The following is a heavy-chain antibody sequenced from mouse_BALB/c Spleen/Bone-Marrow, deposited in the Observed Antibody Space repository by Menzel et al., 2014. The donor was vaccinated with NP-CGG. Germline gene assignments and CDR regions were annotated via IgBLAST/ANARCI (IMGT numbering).Heavy chain of an antibody. CDR2: ISDGGSYT. CDR1: GFTFSDYY. Sequence: EVKLMESGGGLVKPGGSLKLSCAASGFTFSDYYMYWVRQTPEKRLEWVATISDGGSYTYYPDSVKGRFTISRENAKNNQYLQMSSLKSEDTAMYYCARDHYYGRSYSWSAYWGQGTLVTVSA. V-gene: IGHV5-4*02. D-gene: IGHD1-1*01. J-gene: IGHJ3*01. CDR3: ARDHYYGRSYSWSAY.